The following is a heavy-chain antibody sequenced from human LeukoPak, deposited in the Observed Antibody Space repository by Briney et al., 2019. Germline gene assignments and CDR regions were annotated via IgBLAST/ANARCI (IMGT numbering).Heavy chain of an antibody. Sequence: GASVKVSCKASGGTFGSYAISWVRQAPGQGLEWMGGIIPIFGTANYAQKFQGRVTITADESTSTAYMELSSLRSEDTAVYYCAGNTGSGSYYKGYWGQGTLVTVSS. D-gene: IGHD3-10*01. CDR2: IIPIFGTA. V-gene: IGHV1-69*13. CDR3: AGNTGSGSYYKGY. J-gene: IGHJ4*02. CDR1: GGTFGSYA.